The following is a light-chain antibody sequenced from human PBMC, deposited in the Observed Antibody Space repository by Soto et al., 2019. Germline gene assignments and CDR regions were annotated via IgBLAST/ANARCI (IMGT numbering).Light chain of an antibody. J-gene: IGKJ1*01. CDR1: QVISTS. CDR3: LQHYSYPTWT. CDR2: DAS. V-gene: IGKV1-9*01. Sequence: DIQLTQSPSFLSPSIGESVTITCRASQVISTSLAWYQQKPGKAPKLLTYDASNLRTGVPSRFSGSGSGTHFNFTIDSLQPEDFANYYCLQHYSYPTWTFGQGTKVDIK.